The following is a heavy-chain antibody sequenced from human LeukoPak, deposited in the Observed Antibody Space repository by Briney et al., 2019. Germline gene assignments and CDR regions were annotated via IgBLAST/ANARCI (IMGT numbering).Heavy chain of an antibody. J-gene: IGHJ6*03. CDR1: GFTFSSYW. CDR2: INSDGSST. D-gene: IGHD6-19*01. Sequence: PGGSLRLCCAADGFTFSSYWMHWVRHATGKGLVLVSRINSDGSSTSYADSVKGRFTISRDNAKNTLYLQMNSLRAEDTAVYYCARPDRAGWYDYYYYMDVWGKGTTVTVSS. V-gene: IGHV3-74*01. CDR3: ARPDRAGWYDYYYYMDV.